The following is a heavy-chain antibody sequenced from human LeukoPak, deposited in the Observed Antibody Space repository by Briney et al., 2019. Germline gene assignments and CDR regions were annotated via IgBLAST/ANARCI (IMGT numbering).Heavy chain of an antibody. D-gene: IGHD3/OR15-3a*01. CDR3: ARASDFSHACHF. Sequence: PGGSLILSCAASGFSFISCSMNWVRQAPGKGLEWLSSISDYIYDADSLKGRFSISRDNSKNTLYLQMNSLRAEDTAVYYCARASDFSHACHFWRQGNLVTVSS. J-gene: IGHJ4*02. CDR2: ISDYI. CDR1: GFSFISCS. V-gene: IGHV3-21*01.